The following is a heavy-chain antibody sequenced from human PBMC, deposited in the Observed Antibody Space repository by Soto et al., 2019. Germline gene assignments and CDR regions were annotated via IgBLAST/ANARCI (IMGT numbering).Heavy chain of an antibody. V-gene: IGHV3-33*01. D-gene: IGHD6-6*01. CDR2: IWYDGSNK. CDR3: ARDSRRYSSSSSAFDY. CDR1: GFTFSSYG. J-gene: IGHJ4*02. Sequence: QVQLVESGGGVVQPGRSLRLSCAASGFTFSSYGMHWVRQAPGKGLEWVAVIWYDGSNKYYADSVKGRFTISRDNSKNTLYLQMNSLRVEDTAVYYCARDSRRYSSSSSAFDYWGQGTLVTVSS.